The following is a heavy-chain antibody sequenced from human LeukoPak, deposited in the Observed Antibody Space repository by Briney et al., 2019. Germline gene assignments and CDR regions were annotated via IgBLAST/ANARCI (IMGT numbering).Heavy chain of an antibody. V-gene: IGHV4-39*01. CDR2: IYYSRST. CDR3: ARGNYYDSSGYYYGYYYMDV. D-gene: IGHD3-22*01. J-gene: IGHJ6*03. Sequence: PSETLSLTCTVSGDSISSSSSYWGWIRQPPGEGLEWIGSIYYSRSTYYNTSLKSRVTISVDTSKNQFSLRLNSVNPEDTAVYYCARGNYYDSSGYYYGYYYMDVWGKGTTVTISS. CDR1: GDSISSSSSY.